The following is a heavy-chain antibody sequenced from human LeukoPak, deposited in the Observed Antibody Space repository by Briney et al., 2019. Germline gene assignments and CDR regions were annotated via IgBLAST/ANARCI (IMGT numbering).Heavy chain of an antibody. CDR3: ARVALRFLQWLTDDAFDY. D-gene: IGHD3-3*01. V-gene: IGHV3-7*01. CDR2: IKQDGSEK. Sequence: PGGSLRLSCAASGFTFSSYWMSWVRQAPGKGLEWVANIKQDGSEKYYVDSVKGRFTISRDNAKNSLYLQMNSLRAEDTAVYYCARVALRFLQWLTDDAFDYWGQGTLVTVSS. CDR1: GFTFSSYW. J-gene: IGHJ4*02.